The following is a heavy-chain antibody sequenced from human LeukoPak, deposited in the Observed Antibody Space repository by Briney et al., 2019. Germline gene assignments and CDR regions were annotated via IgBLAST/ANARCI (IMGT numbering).Heavy chain of an antibody. V-gene: IGHV3-7*01. D-gene: IGHD3-10*01. J-gene: IGHJ4*02. CDR2: IKEDGSEK. Sequence: PGGSLRLSCAASGITFSNSWMCWVRQAPGKGLEWVANIKEDGSEKYYVNSVKGRFTISRDNAKNSLYLQMHSLRAEDTAVYYCARGGGSGSYYKRELDYWGQGTLVTVSS. CDR1: GITFSNSW. CDR3: ARGGGSGSYYKRELDY.